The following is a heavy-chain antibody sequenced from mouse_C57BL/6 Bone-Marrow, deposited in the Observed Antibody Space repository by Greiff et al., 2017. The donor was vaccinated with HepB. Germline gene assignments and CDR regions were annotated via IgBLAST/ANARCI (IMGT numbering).Heavy chain of an antibody. V-gene: IGHV1-53*01. CDR1: GYTFTSYW. CDR3: ARGNWDGKYYYAMDY. CDR2: INPSNGGT. J-gene: IGHJ4*01. Sequence: QVQLQQPGTELVKPGASVKLSCKASGYTFTSYWMHWVKQRPGQGLEWIGNINPSNGGTNYNEKFKSKATLTVDKSSSTAYMQLSSLTSEDSAVYYCARGNWDGKYYYAMDYWGQGTSVTVSS. D-gene: IGHD4-1*01.